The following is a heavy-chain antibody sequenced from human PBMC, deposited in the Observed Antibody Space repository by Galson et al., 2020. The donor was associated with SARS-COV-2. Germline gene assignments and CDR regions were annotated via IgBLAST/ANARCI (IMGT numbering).Heavy chain of an antibody. CDR2: ISYDGSNK. CDR3: AGGAYYLDY. Sequence: GGSLRLSCAASGFTFRTYGMHWVRQAPGKGLEWVAFISYDGSNKYYADSVKGRFTVSRDNSENTLYLQVNSLRAEDTAVYYCAGGAYYLDYLGQGTRVTVSS. V-gene: IGHV3-30*03. CDR1: GFTFRTYG. J-gene: IGHJ4*02.